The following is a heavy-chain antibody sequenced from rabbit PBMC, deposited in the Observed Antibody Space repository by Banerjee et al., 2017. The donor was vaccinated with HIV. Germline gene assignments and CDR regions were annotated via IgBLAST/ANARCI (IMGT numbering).Heavy chain of an antibody. Sequence: QEQLVESGGDLVKPGASLTLTCTASGFSFSSSYYMWWVRQAPGKGLEWIGIIYGGSSGSTAYASWAKGRFTISKTSWTTVTLQMTSLTAADTATHFCARSAGVIGWNFNLWGQGTLVTVS. D-gene: IGHD4-2*01. V-gene: IGHV1S45*01. CDR3: ARSAGVIGWNFNL. CDR1: GFSFSSSYY. J-gene: IGHJ4*01. CDR2: IYGGSSGST.